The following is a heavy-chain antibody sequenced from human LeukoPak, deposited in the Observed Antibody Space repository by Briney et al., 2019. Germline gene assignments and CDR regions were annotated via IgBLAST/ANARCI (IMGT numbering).Heavy chain of an antibody. J-gene: IGHJ1*01. CDR2: ISSSSSYI. CDR1: GFTFSSYS. CDR3: ASPDSSGYYFFQH. Sequence: KSGGSLRLSCAASGFTFSSYSMNWVRQAPGKGLEWVSSISSSSSYIYYADSVKGRFTISRDNAKNSLYLQMNSLRAEDTAVYYCASPDSSGYYFFQHWGQGTLVTVSS. D-gene: IGHD3-22*01. V-gene: IGHV3-21*01.